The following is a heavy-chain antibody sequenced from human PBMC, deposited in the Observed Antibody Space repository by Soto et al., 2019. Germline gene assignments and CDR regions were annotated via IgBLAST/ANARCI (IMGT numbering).Heavy chain of an antibody. CDR2: IYYSGST. D-gene: IGHD5-12*01. CDR3: ARHRTNSGYDLDY. V-gene: IGHV4-59*08. CDR1: GGSISSYY. Sequence: SETLSLTCTVSGGSISSYYWSWIRQPPGKGLEWIGYIYYSGSTNYNPSLKSRVTISVDTSKNQFSLKLSSVTAADTAVYYCARHRTNSGYDLDYCGQGTLVTVSS. J-gene: IGHJ4*02.